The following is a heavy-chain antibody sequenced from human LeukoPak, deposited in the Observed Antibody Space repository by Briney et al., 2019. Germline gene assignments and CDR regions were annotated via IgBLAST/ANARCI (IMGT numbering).Heavy chain of an antibody. J-gene: IGHJ5*02. CDR2: IY. CDR3: DGQSGSGSLSRPFDP. Sequence: PLETLSLTCSVSGGSVTSGGFYWGWLRQPPGKGPEWIATIYYYNPSLQSRVAISIDTSKNPFSLRLKSVTGTDTAGSDFDGQSGSGSLSRPFDPWGQGTLVTVSS. V-gene: IGHV4-39*01. D-gene: IGHD3-10*01. CDR1: GGSVTSGGFY.